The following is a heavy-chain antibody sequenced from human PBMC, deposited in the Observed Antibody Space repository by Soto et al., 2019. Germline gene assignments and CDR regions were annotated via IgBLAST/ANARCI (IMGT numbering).Heavy chain of an antibody. CDR1: GFSLSNARMG. J-gene: IGHJ4*02. CDR3: ARMPDYDFWSGYSPYYFDY. D-gene: IGHD3-3*01. Sequence: SGPTLVNPTETLTLTCTVSGFSLSNARMGVSWIRQPPGKALEWLAHIFSNDEKSYSTSLKSRLTISKDTSKSQVVLTMTNMDPVDTATYYCARMPDYDFWSGYSPYYFDYWGQGTLVTVS. V-gene: IGHV2-26*01. CDR2: IFSNDEK.